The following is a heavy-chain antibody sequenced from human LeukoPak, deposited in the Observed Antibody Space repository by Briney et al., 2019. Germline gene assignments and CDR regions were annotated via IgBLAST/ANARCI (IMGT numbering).Heavy chain of an antibody. V-gene: IGHV1-69*06. CDR1: GGTFSSYA. J-gene: IGHJ4*02. D-gene: IGHD2-15*01. CDR3: AILPATNQYPFDY. CDR2: IIPIFGTA. Sequence: ASVKVSCKASGGTFSSYAISWVRQAPGQGLEWMGGIIPIFGTANYAQKFQGRVTITADKSTSTAHMELSSLRSEDTAVYYCAILPATNQYPFDYWGQGTLVTVSS.